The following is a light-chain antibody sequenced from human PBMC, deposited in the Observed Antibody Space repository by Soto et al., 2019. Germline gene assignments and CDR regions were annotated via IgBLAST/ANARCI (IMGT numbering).Light chain of an antibody. CDR2: EVS. V-gene: IGLV2-14*01. CDR1: SSDVGGYNY. J-gene: IGLJ1*01. Sequence: QSALTQPASVSGSPGQSITISCTGTSSDVGGYNYVSWYQQHPGKAPKLMIYEVSNRASWVSNRFSGSKSGNTASLTISGLQAEDEADYYCSSYTSSSIDNVFGTGTKVTVL. CDR3: SSYTSSSIDNV.